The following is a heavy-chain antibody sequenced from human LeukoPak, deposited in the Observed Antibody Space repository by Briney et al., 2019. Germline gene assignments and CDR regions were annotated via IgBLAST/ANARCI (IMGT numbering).Heavy chain of an antibody. D-gene: IGHD3-3*01. CDR1: GYAFTSYD. CDR3: ASSTTYYDFWSGRIGGYWFDP. Sequence: ASVKVSCKASGYAFTSYDTNWVRQATGQGLEWMGWMNPNSGNTGYAQKFQGRVTMTRNTSISTAYMELSSLRSEDTAVYYCASSTTYYDFWSGRIGGYWFDPWGQGTLVTVSS. V-gene: IGHV1-8*01. CDR2: MNPNSGNT. J-gene: IGHJ5*02.